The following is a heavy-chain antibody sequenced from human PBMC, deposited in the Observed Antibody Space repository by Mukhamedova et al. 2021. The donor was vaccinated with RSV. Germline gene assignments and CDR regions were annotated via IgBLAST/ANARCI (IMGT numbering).Heavy chain of an antibody. D-gene: IGHD5-12*01. J-gene: IGHJ4*02. Sequence: EWLALIYWDDDKRYSPSLKSRLTITKDTSKNQVVLTMTNMDPVDTATYYCAHLTYGGYGYWGQGTLVTVSS. V-gene: IGHV2-5*02. CDR3: AHLTYGGYGY. CDR2: IYWDDDK.